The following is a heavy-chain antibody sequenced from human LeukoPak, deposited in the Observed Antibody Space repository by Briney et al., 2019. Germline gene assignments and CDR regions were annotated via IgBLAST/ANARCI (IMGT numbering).Heavy chain of an antibody. D-gene: IGHD1-20*01. CDR3: AKVKWKLIGYFDY. CDR1: GFTFSSYA. J-gene: IGHJ4*02. Sequence: GGSLRLSCAASGFTFSSYAMSWVRQAPGKGLEWVSAISGGGSGTYYADSVKGRFTNSRDDSKNTLFLQMNSLRAEDTAVYFCAKVKWKLIGYFDYWGQGTLVTVSS. V-gene: IGHV3-23*01. CDR2: ISGGGSGT.